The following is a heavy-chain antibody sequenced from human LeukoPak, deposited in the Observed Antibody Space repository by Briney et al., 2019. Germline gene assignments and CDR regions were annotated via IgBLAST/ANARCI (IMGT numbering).Heavy chain of an antibody. CDR3: ARDASPYCSSTSCYAH. CDR2: IYSGGST. V-gene: IGHV3-66*01. CDR1: GFTVSSNY. J-gene: IGHJ4*02. D-gene: IGHD2-2*01. Sequence: GGSLRLSCAASGFTVSSNYMSWVRQAPGKGLEWVSVIYSGGSTYYADSVKGRFTISRDNPKNTLYLQMNSLRAEDTAVYYCARDASPYCSSTSCYAHWGQGTLVTVSS.